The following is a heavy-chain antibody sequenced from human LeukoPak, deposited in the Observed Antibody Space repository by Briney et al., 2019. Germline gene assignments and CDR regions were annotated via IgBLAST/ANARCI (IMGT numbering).Heavy chain of an antibody. CDR2: IIPIFGTA. CDR1: GGTFSSYA. CDR3: ARDRTTVVTPVPHDWYFDL. V-gene: IGHV1-69*13. Sequence: GASVKVSCKASGGTFSSYAISWVRQAPGQGLEWMGGIIPIFGTANYAQKFQGRVTITADESTSTAYMELSSLRSEDTAVYYCARDRTTVVTPVPHDWYFDLWGRGTLVTVSS. J-gene: IGHJ2*01. D-gene: IGHD4-23*01.